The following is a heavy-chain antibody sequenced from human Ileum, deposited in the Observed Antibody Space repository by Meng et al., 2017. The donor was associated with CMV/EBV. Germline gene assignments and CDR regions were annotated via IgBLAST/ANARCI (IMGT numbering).Heavy chain of an antibody. D-gene: IGHD1-14*01. Sequence: SCKASVYTFTIYYMRWVRQAPGQGLEWMGVINPNGGTTAYAQKFQGRVTMAGDTSTSTIYMELNSLRSEDTAVYFCAAKIDITYFDFWGQGTLVTVSS. CDR2: INPNGGTT. CDR1: VYTFTIYY. J-gene: IGHJ4*02. CDR3: AAKIDITYFDF. V-gene: IGHV1-46*01.